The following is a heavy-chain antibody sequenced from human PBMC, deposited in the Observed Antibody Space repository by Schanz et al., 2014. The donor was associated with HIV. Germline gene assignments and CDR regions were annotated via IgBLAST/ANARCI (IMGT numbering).Heavy chain of an antibody. V-gene: IGHV4-34*01. D-gene: IGHD3-16*02. Sequence: QVHLQQWGAGLLKPSETLSLTCTVYGGSFSAYYWSWIRQPPGEGLEWIGEINHSGVTNYNPSLKIGLSTTFDTTNNHSSLKLPSGTAADTAVYYCARSRYHDGGPLPLDSWDQGARVTVSS. CDR3: ARSRYHDGGPLPLDS. J-gene: IGHJ4*02. CDR2: INHSGVT. CDR1: GGSFSAYY.